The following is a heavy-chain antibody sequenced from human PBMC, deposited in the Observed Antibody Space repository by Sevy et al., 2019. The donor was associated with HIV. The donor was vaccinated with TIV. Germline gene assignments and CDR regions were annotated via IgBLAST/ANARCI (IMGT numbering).Heavy chain of an antibody. J-gene: IGHJ4*02. D-gene: IGHD1-26*01. V-gene: IGHV4-34*01. CDR1: GGSFSGFY. CDR3: ARGQWEHLY. CDR2: IIHTGNT. Sequence: SETLSLTCAVYGGSFSGFYWSWIRQPPGKGLEWIGEIIHTGNTNYNPSLKSRVTISVDTSKNQFSLNLTSVTAADTAVYYCARGQWEHLYLGQGTLVTVS.